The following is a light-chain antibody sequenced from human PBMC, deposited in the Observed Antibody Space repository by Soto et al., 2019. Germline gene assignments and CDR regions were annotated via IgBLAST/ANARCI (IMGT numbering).Light chain of an antibody. CDR1: SSDVGAYKY. J-gene: IGLJ2*01. Sequence: QSALTQPASVSGSPGQSITISCTGTSSDVGAYKYVSWYQHHSGTAPKLIIYDVSSRPSGISNRFSGCKSGNTASLTIFGRQAEDEADYYCSSYTSSSTLGLGGGTKLTVL. CDR3: SSYTSSSTLG. V-gene: IGLV2-14*03. CDR2: DVS.